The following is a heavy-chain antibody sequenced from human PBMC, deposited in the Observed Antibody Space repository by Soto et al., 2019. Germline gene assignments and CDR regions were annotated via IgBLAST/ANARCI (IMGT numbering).Heavy chain of an antibody. CDR1: GGSISSSSYY. CDR3: ARPLFTKIRYFDWLLSGGDYGMDV. D-gene: IGHD3-9*01. V-gene: IGHV4-39*01. CDR2: IYYSGST. J-gene: IGHJ6*02. Sequence: QLQLQESGPGLVKPSETLSLTCTVSGGSISSSSYYWGWIRQPPGKGLEWIGSIYYSGSTYYNPSRKSRVPISVDTSKNQFSLKLSSVTAADPAVYYCARPLFTKIRYFDWLLSGGDYGMDVWGQGTTVTVSS.